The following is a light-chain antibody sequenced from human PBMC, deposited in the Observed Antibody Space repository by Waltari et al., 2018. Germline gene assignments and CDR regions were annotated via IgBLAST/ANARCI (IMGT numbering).Light chain of an antibody. CDR3: CSYAGSSIVV. J-gene: IGLJ2*01. CDR2: EVS. V-gene: IGLV2-23*02. Sequence: QSALTQPASVSGSPGQSITISCTGTSSDVGSYNLVSWYQQHPGKAPKLMIYEVSERPSWVSNRFSGSKSGNMASLTISGLQPEDEADYYCCSYAGSSIVVFGGGTKLTVL. CDR1: SSDVGSYNL.